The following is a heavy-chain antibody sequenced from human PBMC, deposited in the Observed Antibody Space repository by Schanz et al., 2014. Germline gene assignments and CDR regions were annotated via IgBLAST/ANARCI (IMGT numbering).Heavy chain of an antibody. V-gene: IGHV3-33*01. CDR2: IWYDGTDR. Sequence: QVQLVESGGGLVRPGRSLRLSCAASGFTFNNYGMHWVRQAPGKGLEWVAVIWYDGTDRYYADSVKGRFFISRDSSKNTLFLQMNSLRADDTAIYFCARDEGRDGYNLAFDVWGQGTLVTVSS. D-gene: IGHD2-21*01. CDR1: GFTFNNYG. J-gene: IGHJ3*01. CDR3: ARDEGRDGYNLAFDV.